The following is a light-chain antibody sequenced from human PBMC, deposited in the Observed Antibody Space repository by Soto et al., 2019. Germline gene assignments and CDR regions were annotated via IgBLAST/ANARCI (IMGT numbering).Light chain of an antibody. J-gene: IGKJ2*01. V-gene: IGKV3-20*01. Sequence: PGERATLSCRASQSVSSDYLAWYQQKPGQAPRLLIYGASSRATGIPDRFSGSGSGTDFTLTVSRLEPEDFAVFYCQQYGSSPPTFGQGTKVDIK. CDR3: QQYGSSPPT. CDR2: GAS. CDR1: QSVSSDY.